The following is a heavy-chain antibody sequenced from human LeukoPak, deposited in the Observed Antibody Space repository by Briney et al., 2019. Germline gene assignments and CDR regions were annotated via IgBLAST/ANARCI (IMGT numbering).Heavy chain of an antibody. Sequence: PGGSLRLSCAASGFTFSSYEMNWVRQAPGKGLEWVSFISTSSSYIYYADSVEGRFTISRDNSKNSLYLQMNSLRAEDTAVYYCARDQDWNDRGGLDYWGQGTLVIVSS. V-gene: IGHV3-21*01. D-gene: IGHD1-1*01. CDR3: ARDQDWNDRGGLDY. CDR1: GFTFSSYE. J-gene: IGHJ4*02. CDR2: ISTSSSYI.